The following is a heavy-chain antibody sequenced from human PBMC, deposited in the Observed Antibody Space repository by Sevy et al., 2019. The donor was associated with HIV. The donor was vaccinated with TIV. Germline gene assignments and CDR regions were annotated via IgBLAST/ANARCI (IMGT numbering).Heavy chain of an antibody. Sequence: ASVKVSCKASGYTFTGYYMHWVRQAPGQGLEWMGWINPNSGGTNYAQKFQGRVTMTRDTSISTAYMELSRLRSDDTAVYYCARVPNARYCSSTSCYPNEVWFDPWGQGTLVTVSS. CDR3: ARVPNARYCSSTSCYPNEVWFDP. D-gene: IGHD2-2*01. CDR1: GYTFTGYY. V-gene: IGHV1-2*02. CDR2: INPNSGGT. J-gene: IGHJ5*02.